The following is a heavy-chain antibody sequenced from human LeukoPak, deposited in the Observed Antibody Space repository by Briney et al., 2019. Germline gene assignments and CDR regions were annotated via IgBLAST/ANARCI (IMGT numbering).Heavy chain of an antibody. V-gene: IGHV3-30*02. CDR1: GFTFSNYG. J-gene: IGHJ4*02. D-gene: IGHD6-6*01. CDR3: AKAPGAYSSSSHGIDY. Sequence: SGGSLRLSCAASGFTFSNYGMHWVRQAPGKGLEWVAFIPYEGINKYYADSVKGRFTISRDNSKNTLYLQMNSLRAEDTAVYYCAKAPGAYSSSSHGIDYWGQGTLITVSS. CDR2: IPYEGINK.